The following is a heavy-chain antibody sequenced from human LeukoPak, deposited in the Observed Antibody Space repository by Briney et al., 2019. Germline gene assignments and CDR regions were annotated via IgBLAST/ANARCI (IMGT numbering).Heavy chain of an antibody. CDR3: AKGGSWHYYFDY. CDR1: GFTFDDYA. V-gene: IGHV3-43*02. CDR2: ISGDGGST. J-gene: IGHJ4*02. Sequence: PGGSLRLSCAASGFTFDDYAMHWVRQAPGKGLEWVSLISGDGGSTYYADSVKGRFTISRDNSKNSLYLQMNSLRTEDTALYDCAKGGSWHYYFDYWGQGTLVTVSS. D-gene: IGHD6-13*01.